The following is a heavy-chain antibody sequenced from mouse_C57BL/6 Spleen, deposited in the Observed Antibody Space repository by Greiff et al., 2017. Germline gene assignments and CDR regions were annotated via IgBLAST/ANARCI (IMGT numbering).Heavy chain of an antibody. D-gene: IGHD2-2*01. CDR1: GFTFSDYY. Sequence: EVKVVESGGGLVQPGGSLKLSCAASGFTFSDYYLYWVRQTPEKRLEWVAYISNGGGSTYYPDTVKGRFPISRDNAKHTLYLQMSRLKSEDTAMYYCARRNGYYLDYGGQGTTRTVSS. CDR3: ARRNGYYLDY. J-gene: IGHJ2*01. V-gene: IGHV5-12*01. CDR2: ISNGGGST.